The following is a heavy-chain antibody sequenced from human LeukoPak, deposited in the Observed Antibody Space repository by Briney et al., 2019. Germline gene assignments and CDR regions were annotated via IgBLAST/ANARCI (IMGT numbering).Heavy chain of an antibody. CDR2: IWYDGSNK. J-gene: IGHJ4*02. D-gene: IGHD6-19*01. CDR3: ARDLGGIAVAGTGFDY. V-gene: IGHV3-33*08. CDR1: GFTFSSYA. Sequence: GGSLRLSCAASGFTFSSYAMHWVRQAPGKGLEWVAVIWYDGSNKYYADSVKGRFTISRDNSKNTLYLQMNSLRAEDTAVYYCARDLGGIAVAGTGFDYWGQGTLVTVSS.